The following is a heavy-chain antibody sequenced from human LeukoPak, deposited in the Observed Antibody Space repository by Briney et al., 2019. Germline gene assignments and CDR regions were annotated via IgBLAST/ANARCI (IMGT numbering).Heavy chain of an antibody. V-gene: IGHV3-30*02. J-gene: IGHJ4*02. Sequence: GGSLRLSCATSGFTFSSYGMHWVRQAPGKGLEWVTFIRYDGTNKYYADSVKGRFTISRDNSKNTLYLQMNSLRVGDTAVYYCAKDRYGDYAYYFDYWGQGTLVTVSS. CDR1: GFTFSSYG. CDR3: AKDRYGDYAYYFDY. D-gene: IGHD4-17*01. CDR2: IRYDGTNK.